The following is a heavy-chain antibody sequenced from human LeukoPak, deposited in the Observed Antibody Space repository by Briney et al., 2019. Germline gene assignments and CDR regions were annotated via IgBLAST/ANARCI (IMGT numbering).Heavy chain of an antibody. J-gene: IGHJ4*02. Sequence: PGGSLRLSCAASGFTFSSYAMHWVRQAPGKGLEWVAVISYDGSNKYYADSVKGRFTISRDNSKNTLYLQMNSLRAEDTAVYYCARGLRDSSGYYLYYFDYWGQGTLVTVSS. CDR2: ISYDGSNK. CDR3: ARGLRDSSGYYLYYFDY. D-gene: IGHD3-22*01. V-gene: IGHV3-30*04. CDR1: GFTFSSYA.